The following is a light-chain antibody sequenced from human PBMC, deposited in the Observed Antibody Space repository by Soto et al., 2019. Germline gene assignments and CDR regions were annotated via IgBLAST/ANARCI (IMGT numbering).Light chain of an antibody. CDR3: QQRSNWPPIT. J-gene: IGKJ5*01. CDR2: YAS. Sequence: DIVLAKSPATLSLSHAESATVSCRSSQSVSSYLAWYPQTPGQAPRLLIYYASNRATGIPDRCIGSGSGTDFTLTISRLEPEDFAAYYGQQRSNWPPITVGQGTRLEIK. V-gene: IGKV3-11*01. CDR1: QSVSSY.